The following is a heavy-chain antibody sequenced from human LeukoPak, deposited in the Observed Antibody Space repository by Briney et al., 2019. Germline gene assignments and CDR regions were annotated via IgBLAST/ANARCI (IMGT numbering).Heavy chain of an antibody. D-gene: IGHD2-15*01. CDR2: INAGNGNT. CDR1: GYTFTSYA. CDR3: AREWAYCSGGSCYPNYYYYYGMDV. Sequence: PGGSLRLSCAASGYTFTSYAMHWVRQAPGQRLEWMGWINAGNGNTKYSQKFQGRVTITRNTSASTAYMELSSLRSEDTAVYYCAREWAYCSGGSCYPNYYYYYGMDVWGQGTTVTVSS. J-gene: IGHJ6*02. V-gene: IGHV1-3*01.